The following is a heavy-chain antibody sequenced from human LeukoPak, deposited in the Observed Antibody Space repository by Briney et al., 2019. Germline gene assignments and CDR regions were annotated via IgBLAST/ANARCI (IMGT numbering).Heavy chain of an antibody. Sequence: GGSLRLSCAASGFTFDDYGMSWVRQAPGKGLEWVAFIRYDGSNKYYADSVKGRFTISRDNSKNTLYLQMNSLRADDTAVYYCAKGALLRNFDRLSQMDDAFDIWGQGTMVSVSS. CDR2: IRYDGSNK. V-gene: IGHV3-30*02. J-gene: IGHJ3*02. D-gene: IGHD3-9*01. CDR1: GFTFDDYG. CDR3: AKGALLRNFDRLSQMDDAFDI.